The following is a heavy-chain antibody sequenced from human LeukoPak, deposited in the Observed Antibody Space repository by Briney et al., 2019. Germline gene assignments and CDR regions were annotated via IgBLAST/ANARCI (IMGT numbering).Heavy chain of an antibody. Sequence: GGSLRLSCAASGFTFSSYSMNWVRQAPGKGLEWGSSISSSSSYIYYADSVKGRFTISKDNAKNSLYLQMNSLRAEDTAVYYCARSRHYYGSGSYYYYGMDVWGKGTTVTVSS. J-gene: IGHJ6*04. D-gene: IGHD3-10*01. CDR1: GFTFSSYS. V-gene: IGHV3-21*01. CDR3: ARSRHYYGSGSYYYYGMDV. CDR2: ISSSSSYI.